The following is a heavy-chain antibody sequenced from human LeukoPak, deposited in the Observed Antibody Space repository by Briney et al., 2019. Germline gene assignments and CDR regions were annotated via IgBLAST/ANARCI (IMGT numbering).Heavy chain of an antibody. D-gene: IGHD3-10*01. CDR1: GFTLSSYT. Sequence: GGSLRLSCAASGFTLSSYTMNWVRQAPGKGLEWVSIIGGGGGSTYYAESVKGRFTISRDNSKNTLYLQMNSLRAEDTAVYYCAKDRLQGYYGSGSYYPSGFDPWGQGTLVTVSS. CDR3: AKDRLQGYYGSGSYYPSGFDP. V-gene: IGHV3-23*01. CDR2: IGGGGGST. J-gene: IGHJ5*02.